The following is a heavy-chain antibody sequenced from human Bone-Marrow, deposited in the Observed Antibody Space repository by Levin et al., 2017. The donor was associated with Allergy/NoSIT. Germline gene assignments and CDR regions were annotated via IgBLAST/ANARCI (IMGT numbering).Heavy chain of an antibody. Sequence: SCAASGFTFSTFGVNWVRQIPGKGLEWVASISSGGNDIYYADSVKGRFTISRDNVKHSLYLQMNSLRAEDTAVYYCARDRTFGILRNYGLGVWDQGTTVTVSS. D-gene: IGHD3-16*01. V-gene: IGHV3-21*01. CDR2: ISSGGNDI. CDR1: GFTFSTFG. CDR3: ARDRTFGILRNYGLGV. J-gene: IGHJ6*02.